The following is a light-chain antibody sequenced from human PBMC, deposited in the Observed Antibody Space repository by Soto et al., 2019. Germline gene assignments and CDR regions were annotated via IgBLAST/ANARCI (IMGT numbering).Light chain of an antibody. CDR2: DDS. CDR1: NIGSKS. J-gene: IGLJ1*01. V-gene: IGLV3-21*02. Sequence: SYELTQPTSVSVAPGQTARINCGGNNIGSKSVHWHQQKPGQAPVLVVYDDSDRPSGIPERFSGSNSGNTATLTISRVEAGDEADYYCQVCDSSSDHYVYGTGTKVTVL. CDR3: QVCDSSSDHYV.